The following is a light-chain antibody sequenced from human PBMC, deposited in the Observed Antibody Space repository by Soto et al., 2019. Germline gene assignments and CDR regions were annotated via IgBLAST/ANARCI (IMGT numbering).Light chain of an antibody. CDR3: MQALQTSLT. V-gene: IGKV3-20*01. J-gene: IGKJ4*01. CDR1: QSVSSSY. CDR2: GAS. Sequence: EIVLTQSPGTLSLSPGERATLSCRASQSVSSSYLAWYQQKPGQAPRLLIYGASSRATGIPDRFSGSGSGTDFTLKISRVEAEDVGVYYCMQALQTSLTFGGGTKVEIK.